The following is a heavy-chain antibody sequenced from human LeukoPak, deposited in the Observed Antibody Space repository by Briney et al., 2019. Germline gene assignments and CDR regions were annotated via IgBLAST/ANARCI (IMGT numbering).Heavy chain of an antibody. D-gene: IGHD1-26*01. CDR3: AKESYSGSYFYY. CDR2: IYSGGST. Sequence: GGSLRLSCAASGFTVSSNYMSWVRQAPGKGLEWVSVIYSGGSTYYADSVKGRFTISRDNSKNTLYLQMNSLRAEDTAVYYCAKESYSGSYFYYWGQGTLVTVSS. J-gene: IGHJ4*02. CDR1: GFTVSSNY. V-gene: IGHV3-66*01.